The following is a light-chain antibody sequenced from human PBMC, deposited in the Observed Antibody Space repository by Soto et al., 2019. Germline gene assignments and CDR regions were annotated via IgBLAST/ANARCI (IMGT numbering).Light chain of an antibody. Sequence: QSALTQPASVSGSPGQSITISCTGTSSDVGGYNYVSWYQHHPGKAPKLMIYEVSDRPSGVSSRFSGSKSGNTASLTISGLQAEDEADYYCSSYTSSSTPVFGTGTKVTVL. CDR3: SSYTSSSTPV. CDR1: SSDVGGYNY. V-gene: IGLV2-14*01. CDR2: EVS. J-gene: IGLJ1*01.